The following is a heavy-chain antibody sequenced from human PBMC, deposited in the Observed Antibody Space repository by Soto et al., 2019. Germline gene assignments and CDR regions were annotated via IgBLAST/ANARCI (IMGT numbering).Heavy chain of an antibody. V-gene: IGHV4-39*01. J-gene: IGHJ3*02. Sequence: SETLSLTCTVSGGSISSSSYYWGWIRQPPGKGLEWIGSIYYSGSTYYNPSLKSRVTISVDTSKNQFSLKLSSVTAADTAVYCCARHVQGYCTNGVCYTGIGAFDIWGQGTMVTVSS. CDR3: ARHVQGYCTNGVCYTGIGAFDI. CDR2: IYYSGST. D-gene: IGHD2-8*01. CDR1: GGSISSSSYY.